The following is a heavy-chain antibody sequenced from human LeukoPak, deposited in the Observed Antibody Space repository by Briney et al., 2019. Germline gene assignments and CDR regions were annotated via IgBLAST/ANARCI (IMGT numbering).Heavy chain of an antibody. D-gene: IGHD6-13*01. CDR2: IYYSGST. CDR3: ARGGYSNKDNADGYYYYYMDV. Sequence: SETLSLTCTVSGGSISNSSSYWGWIRQPPGKGLEWIGSIYYSGSTYYNPSLKSRVTISVDTSKNQFSLKLSSVTAADTAVYYCARGGYSNKDNADGYYYYYMDVWGKGTTVTVSS. V-gene: IGHV4-39*07. J-gene: IGHJ6*03. CDR1: GGSISNSSSY.